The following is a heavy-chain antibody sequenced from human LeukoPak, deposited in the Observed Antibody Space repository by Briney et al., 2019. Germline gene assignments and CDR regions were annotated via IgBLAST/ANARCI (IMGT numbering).Heavy chain of an antibody. V-gene: IGHV3-7*03. CDR2: IKQDGSEK. D-gene: IGHD3-10*01. J-gene: IGHJ4*02. CDR1: GFTFSSYW. Sequence: GGSLRLSCAASGFTFSSYWMMWVRPAPGRGGECVANIKQDGSEKYHVASVKGRFTISRDNAKNSLDLEMNSRRGEDTAVDYWGKWEEFGAIDYWGQGTLVTVSS. CDR3: GKWEEFGAIDY.